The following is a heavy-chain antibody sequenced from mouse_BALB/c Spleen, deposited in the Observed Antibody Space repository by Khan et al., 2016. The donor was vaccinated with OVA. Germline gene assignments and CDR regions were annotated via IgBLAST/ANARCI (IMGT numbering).Heavy chain of an antibody. J-gene: IGHJ1*01. CDR3: ARKNYSYDRYFDV. V-gene: IGHV9-3-1*01. Sequence: LVESGPELKKPGETVKISCKASGYTFTSYGMNWVKQAPGKGLKWMGWINTYTGEPTYADDFKGRFAFSLETSASTAYLQINNLKNEDTAAYFCARKNYSYDRYFDVWGAGTTVTVSS. D-gene: IGHD2-12*01. CDR2: INTYTGEP. CDR1: GYTFTSYG.